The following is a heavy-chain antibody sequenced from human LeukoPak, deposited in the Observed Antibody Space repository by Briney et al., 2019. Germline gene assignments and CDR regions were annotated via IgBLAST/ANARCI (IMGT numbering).Heavy chain of an antibody. V-gene: IGHV4-39*01. Sequence: SETLSLTCSVSGGSVSSSTYDWGWIRQPPGKGLEWIGNIYYSGTTYYNPSLKSRVTISIDTSKKQFSLKLTSVTAADTAVYYCVRRVLSFSRPSNSDYWGQGILVTLSS. CDR1: GGSVSSSTYD. CDR3: VRRVLSFSRPSNSDY. D-gene: IGHD2-2*01. J-gene: IGHJ4*02. CDR2: IYYSGTT.